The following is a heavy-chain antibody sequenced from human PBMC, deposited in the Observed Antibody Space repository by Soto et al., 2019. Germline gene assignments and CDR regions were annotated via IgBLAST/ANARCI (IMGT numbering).Heavy chain of an antibody. V-gene: IGHV4-61*01. CDR2: IYYSGST. CDR3: ARGGARYCSSTSCYTGNWFDP. CDR1: GGSVSSGSYY. Sequence: SETLSLTCTVSGGSVSSGSYYWSWIRQPPGKGLGWIGYIYYSGSTNYNPSLKSRVTISVDTSKNQFSLKLSSVTAADTAVYYCARGGARYCSSTSCYTGNWFDPWGQGTLVTVSS. D-gene: IGHD2-2*02. J-gene: IGHJ5*02.